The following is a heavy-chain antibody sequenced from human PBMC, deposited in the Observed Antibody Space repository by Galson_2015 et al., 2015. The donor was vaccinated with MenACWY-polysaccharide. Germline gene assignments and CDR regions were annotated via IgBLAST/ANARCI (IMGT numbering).Heavy chain of an antibody. CDR1: GFTFSSYS. J-gene: IGHJ6*02. Sequence: SLRLSCAASGFTFSSYSMNWVRQAPGKGLEWVSYISSSSTIYYADSVKGRFTISRDNAKNSLFLQMNSLRAEDAAVYYCARLHCSSTSCYPTDNYYYGMDVWGQGTTVTVSS. D-gene: IGHD2-2*01. CDR2: ISSSSTI. CDR3: ARLHCSSTSCYPTDNYYYGMDV. V-gene: IGHV3-48*01.